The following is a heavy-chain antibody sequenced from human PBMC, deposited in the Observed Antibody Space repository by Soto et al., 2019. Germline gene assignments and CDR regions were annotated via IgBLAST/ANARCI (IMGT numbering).Heavy chain of an antibody. V-gene: IGHV1-2*02. CDR3: ARENGRIAGTKGWFDP. D-gene: IGHD1-7*01. J-gene: IGHJ5*02. CDR1: GYTFTGYY. CDR2: INPNSGGT. Sequence: GASVKVSCKASGYTFTGYYMHWVRQAPGQGLEWMGWINPNSGGTNYAQKFQGRVTMTRDTSISTAYMELSRLRSGDTAVYYCARENGRIAGTKGWFDPWGQGTLVTVSS.